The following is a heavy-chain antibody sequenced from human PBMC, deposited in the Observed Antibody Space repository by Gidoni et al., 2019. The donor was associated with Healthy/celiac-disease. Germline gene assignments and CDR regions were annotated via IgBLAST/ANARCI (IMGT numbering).Heavy chain of an antibody. V-gene: IGHV1-18*04. CDR2: ISAYNGNT. CDR3: ARAFGELLYGLGYYYYYMDV. D-gene: IGHD3-10*01. Sequence: QVQLVQSGAEVKKPGASVKVSCKASGYTFTSYGISWVRQAPGQGLEWMGWISAYNGNTNDAQKLQGRVTMTTDTSTSTAYMELRSLRSDDTAVYYCARAFGELLYGLGYYYYYMDVWGKGTTVTVSS. CDR1: GYTFTSYG. J-gene: IGHJ6*03.